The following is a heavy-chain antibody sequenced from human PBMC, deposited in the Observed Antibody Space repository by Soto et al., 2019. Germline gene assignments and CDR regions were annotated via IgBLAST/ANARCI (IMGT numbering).Heavy chain of an antibody. CDR3: ASLTPDTAIVTCYYYYGMDV. J-gene: IGHJ6*02. CDR1: GFTFSSYS. D-gene: IGHD5-18*01. V-gene: IGHV3-21*01. Sequence: EVQLVESGGGLVKPGGSLRLSCAASGFTFSSYSMNWVRQAPGKGLEWVSSISSSSSYIYYADSVKGRFTISRDNAKNSLYLQMNSLRAEDTAVYYCASLTPDTAIVTCYYYYGMDVWGQGTTVTVSS. CDR2: ISSSSSYI.